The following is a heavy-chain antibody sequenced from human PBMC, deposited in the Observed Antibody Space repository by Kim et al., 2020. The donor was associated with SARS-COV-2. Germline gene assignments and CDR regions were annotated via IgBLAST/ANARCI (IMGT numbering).Heavy chain of an antibody. J-gene: IGHJ6*01. CDR3: ATSASPGRLYYNYYCLDV. V-gene: IGHV3-7*01. D-gene: IGHD1-1*01. Sequence: GGSLRLSCAASGLTFSSYWMTWVRQSPGKGLEWVANIKQDGSEKYYVDSVKGRFTISRDNAKNSLSLQMNSLRAEDTALYYCATSASPGRLYYNYYCLDV. CDR1: GLTFSSYW. CDR2: IKQDGSEK.